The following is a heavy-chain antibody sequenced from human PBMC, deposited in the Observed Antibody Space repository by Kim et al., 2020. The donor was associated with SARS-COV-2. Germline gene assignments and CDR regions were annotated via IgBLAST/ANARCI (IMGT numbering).Heavy chain of an antibody. D-gene: IGHD5-18*01. CDR2: ISSSSSTI. V-gene: IGHV3-48*02. CDR1: GFTFSSYS. CDR3: ARGRDCRIQLWYQVCDYFDY. J-gene: IGHJ4*02. Sequence: GGSLRLSCAASGFTFSSYSMNWVRQAPGKGLEWVSYISSSSSTIYYADSVKGRFTISRDNAKNSLYLQMNSLRDEDTAVYYCARGRDCRIQLWYQVCDYFDYWGQGTLVTVSS.